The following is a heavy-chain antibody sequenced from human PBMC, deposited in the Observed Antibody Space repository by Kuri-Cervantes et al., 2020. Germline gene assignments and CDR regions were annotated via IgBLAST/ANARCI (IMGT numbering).Heavy chain of an antibody. V-gene: IGHV1-8*02. CDR3: ARVLWFRELPPYYYYMDV. Sequence: ASVKVSCKASGYTFTSYGISWVRQAPGQGLEWMGWMNPNSGNTGYAQKFQGRVTMTRNTSISTAYMELSSLRSEDTAVYYCARVLWFRELPPYYYYMDVWGKGTTVTVSS. CDR2: MNPNSGNT. CDR1: GYTFTSYG. J-gene: IGHJ6*03. D-gene: IGHD3-10*01.